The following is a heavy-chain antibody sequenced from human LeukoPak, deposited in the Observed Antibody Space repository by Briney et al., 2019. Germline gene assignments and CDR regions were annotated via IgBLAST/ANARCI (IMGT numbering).Heavy chain of an antibody. CDR2: ISSSSSYI. D-gene: IGHD6-13*01. J-gene: IGHJ6*02. CDR3: AVQLVPLYGMDV. Sequence: KPGGSLRLSCAASGFTFSSYSMNWVRQAPGKGLEWVSSISSSSSYIYYADSVKGRFTISRDNAKNSLYLQMNSLRAEDTAVYYCAVQLVPLYGMDVWGQGTTVTVSS. CDR1: GFTFSSYS. V-gene: IGHV3-21*01.